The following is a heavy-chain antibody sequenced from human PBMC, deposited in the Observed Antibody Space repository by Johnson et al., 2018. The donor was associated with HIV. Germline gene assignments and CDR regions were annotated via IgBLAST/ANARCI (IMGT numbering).Heavy chain of an antibody. CDR3: AKPLHSVSYWAAFDI. D-gene: IGHD1-26*01. V-gene: IGHV3-9*01. CDR1: GFTFDDYA. Sequence: VESGGGLVQPGRSLRLSCAASGFTFDDYALHWVRQAPGKGLAWVAGFSWNSGSIGYADFVKGRFTLSRDNAKNSLYLQMNSLRAEGTALYSCAKPLHSVSYWAAFDIWGQETMVTVSS. J-gene: IGHJ3*02. CDR2: FSWNSGSI.